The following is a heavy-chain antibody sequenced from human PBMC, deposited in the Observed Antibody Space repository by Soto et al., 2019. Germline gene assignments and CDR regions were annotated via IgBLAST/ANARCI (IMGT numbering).Heavy chain of an antibody. J-gene: IGHJ4*02. CDR2: IYYSGST. CDR3: AREWPRDY. Sequence: SETLSLTCTVSGGSISSSSYYWGWIRQPPGKGLEWIGSIYYSGSTYYNPSLKSRVTVSVDTSKNQFSLKLSSVTAADTAVYYCAREWPRDYWGQGTLVTVSS. V-gene: IGHV4-39*02. CDR1: GGSISSSSYY. D-gene: IGHD5-12*01.